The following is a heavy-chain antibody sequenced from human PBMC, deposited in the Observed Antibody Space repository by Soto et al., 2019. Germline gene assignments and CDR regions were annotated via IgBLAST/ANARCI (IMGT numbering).Heavy chain of an antibody. D-gene: IGHD6-13*01. Sequence: QVQLVESGGGVVQPGRSLRLSCAASGFTFSSYGMHWVRQAPGKGLEWVAVIWYDGSNKYYADSVKGRFTISRDNSKNTLYLQMNSLRAEDTAVYDCARVKGYSSSSVDYWGQGTLVTVSS. CDR1: GFTFSSYG. CDR2: IWYDGSNK. J-gene: IGHJ4*02. CDR3: ARVKGYSSSSVDY. V-gene: IGHV3-33*01.